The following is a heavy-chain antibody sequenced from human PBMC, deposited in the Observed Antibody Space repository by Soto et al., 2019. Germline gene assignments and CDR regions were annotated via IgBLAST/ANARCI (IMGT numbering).Heavy chain of an antibody. CDR3: ARFGTSPNGNWFDP. D-gene: IGHD3-10*01. V-gene: IGHV4-59*01. Sequence: SETLSLTCTVSGGSISSDYWNWIRQPPGKGLEWIGYVYHSWSTKYNPSLKSRVTISVDTSKNQLSLKLSSVTAADTAVYYCARFGTSPNGNWFDPWGQGTLVTVS. CDR2: VYHSWST. CDR1: GGSISSDY. J-gene: IGHJ5*02.